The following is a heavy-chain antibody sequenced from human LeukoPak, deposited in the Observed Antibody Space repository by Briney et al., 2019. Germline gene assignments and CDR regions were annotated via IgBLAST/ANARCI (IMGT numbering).Heavy chain of an antibody. D-gene: IGHD3-22*01. V-gene: IGHV1-18*01. CDR2: ISAYNGNT. J-gene: IGHJ3*02. Sequence: ASVKVSCKASGYTFTSYGISWVRQAPGQGLEWMGWISAYNGNTNYAQKLQGRVTMTTDTSTSTAYMELRSLRSDDTAVYYCARGWHDGSGYYYVDAFDIWGQGTMVTVSS. CDR3: ARGWHDGSGYYYVDAFDI. CDR1: GYTFTSYG.